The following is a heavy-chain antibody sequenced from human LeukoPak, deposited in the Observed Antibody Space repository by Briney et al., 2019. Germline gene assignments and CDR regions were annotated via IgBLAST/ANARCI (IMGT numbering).Heavy chain of an antibody. D-gene: IGHD3-16*01. J-gene: IGHJ5*02. CDR2: ISASGTIT. V-gene: IGHV3-48*03. Sequence: GGSLRLSCAVSGFTFSSYEMNWVRQAPGKGLEWISYISASGTITHYADSVEGRFTISRDNAKNSLYLQMNSLRAEDTAVYYCARDYALGIFDPWGQGTLVTVSS. CDR3: ARDYALGIFDP. CDR1: GFTFSSYE.